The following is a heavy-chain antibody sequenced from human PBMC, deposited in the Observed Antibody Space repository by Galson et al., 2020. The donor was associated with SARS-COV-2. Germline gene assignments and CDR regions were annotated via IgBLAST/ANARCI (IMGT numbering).Heavy chain of an antibody. D-gene: IGHD3-16*01. J-gene: IGHJ4*02. CDR2: IYYDGGNK. Sequence: GGSLRLSCAASGFTFSSYGMHWVRQAPGKGLEWVALIYYDGGNKYYADSVKGRFTISRDNSKNTVSLQMNSLRVEDTAVYYCVKDPGLGCYFFDHWGQGTLVTVSS. V-gene: IGHV3-30*18. CDR3: VKDPGLGCYFFDH. CDR1: GFTFSSYG.